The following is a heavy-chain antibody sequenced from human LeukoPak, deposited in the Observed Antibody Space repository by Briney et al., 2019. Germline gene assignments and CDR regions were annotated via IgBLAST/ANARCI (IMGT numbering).Heavy chain of an antibody. CDR1: GFTFSSYW. Sequence: GGSLRLSCAASGFTFSSYWMHWVRQAPGKGLVWVSRINSNGSSTSYADSVKGRFTISRDNAKNSLYLQMNSLRAEDTAVYYCARDQQLYYYYYYMDVWGKGTTVTVSS. CDR2: INSNGSST. J-gene: IGHJ6*03. D-gene: IGHD1-1*01. V-gene: IGHV3-74*01. CDR3: ARDQQLYYYYYYMDV.